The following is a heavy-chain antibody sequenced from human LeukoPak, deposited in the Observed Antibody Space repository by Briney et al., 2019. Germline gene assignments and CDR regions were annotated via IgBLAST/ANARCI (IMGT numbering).Heavy chain of an antibody. CDR2: ISPDGSTT. J-gene: IGHJ4*02. D-gene: IGHD3-3*01. Sequence: GGSLRLSCTASGFSFSGHWMHWARQLPGKGLVWVSRISPDGSTTGHADSVKGRFTTSRDNAKNTLFLQMNSLRAEDTAVYYCTRDFDFSSAIWGQGTLVTVSS. V-gene: IGHV3-74*01. CDR3: TRDFDFSSAI. CDR1: GFSFSGHW.